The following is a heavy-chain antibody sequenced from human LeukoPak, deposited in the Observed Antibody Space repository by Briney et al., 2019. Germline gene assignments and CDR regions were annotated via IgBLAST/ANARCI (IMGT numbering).Heavy chain of an antibody. J-gene: IGHJ4*02. CDR2: ISGTTSGT. CDR1: GFTFSTCA. D-gene: IGHD4-17*01. CDR3: ARGTNYGDYVFGY. V-gene: IGHV3-23*01. Sequence: PGGSLRLSCAASGFTFSTCAMSWVRQAPGKGLEWVSGISGTTSGTYYADSVKGRFTISRDNAKKSLYLQMNSLRAEDTAFYYCARGTNYGDYVFGYWGQGTLVTVSS.